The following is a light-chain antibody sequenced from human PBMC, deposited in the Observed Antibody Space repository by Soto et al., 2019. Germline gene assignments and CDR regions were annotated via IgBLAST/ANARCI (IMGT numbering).Light chain of an antibody. V-gene: IGKV3-20*01. J-gene: IGKJ5*01. Sequence: EIVLTQSPGTLFLSPGERATLFCRASQSVSSNYLAWYQQKPGQAPRLLIYGASSRATGIPDRFSGSGSGTDFTLTISRLEPEDFAVYYCQQYGSPITFGQGTRLEIK. CDR2: GAS. CDR1: QSVSSNY. CDR3: QQYGSPIT.